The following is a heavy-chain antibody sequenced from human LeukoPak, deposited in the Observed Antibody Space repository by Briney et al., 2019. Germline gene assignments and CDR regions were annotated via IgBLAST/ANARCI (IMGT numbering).Heavy chain of an antibody. CDR3: ARVALGDPYYFDY. V-gene: IGHV4-39*07. CDR1: GVSISSSSYY. CDR2: IYYSGST. Sequence: PSETLSLTCTVSGVSISSSSYYWGWIRQPPGKGLEWIGSIYYSGSTYYNPSLKSRVTISVDTSKNQFSLKLSSVTAADTAVYYCARVALGDPYYFDYWGQGTLVTVSS. J-gene: IGHJ4*02. D-gene: IGHD3-10*01.